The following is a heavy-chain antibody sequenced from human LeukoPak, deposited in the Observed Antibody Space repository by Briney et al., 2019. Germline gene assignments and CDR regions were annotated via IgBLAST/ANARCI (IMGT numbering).Heavy chain of an antibody. D-gene: IGHD2-2*03. V-gene: IGHV3-21*01. CDR3: ARDDGGYCSSTSCYLGWFNP. Sequence: GGSLRLSCAASGFAFSSYAMNWVRQAPGKGLEWVSSITSTSSYIYYADSVKGRFTISRDNAKNSLYLQMNSLRAEDTAVYYCARDDGGYCSSTSCYLGWFNPWGQGTLVTVSS. J-gene: IGHJ5*02. CDR2: ITSTSSYI. CDR1: GFAFSSYA.